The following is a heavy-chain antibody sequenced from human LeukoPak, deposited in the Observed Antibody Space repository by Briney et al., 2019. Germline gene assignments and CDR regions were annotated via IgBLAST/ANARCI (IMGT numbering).Heavy chain of an antibody. CDR3: ARVHGDYGWFDP. D-gene: IGHD4-17*01. Sequence: PSETLSLTCAVSGGSISSGGYSWSWIRQPPGKGLEWIGYIYHSGSTYYNPSLKSRVTISVDRSKNQFSLKLSSVTAADTAVYYCARVHGDYGWFDPWGQGTLVTVSS. J-gene: IGHJ5*02. CDR2: IYHSGST. CDR1: GGSISSGGYS. V-gene: IGHV4-30-2*01.